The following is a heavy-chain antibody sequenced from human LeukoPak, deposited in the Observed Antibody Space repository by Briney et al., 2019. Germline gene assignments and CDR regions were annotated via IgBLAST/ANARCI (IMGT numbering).Heavy chain of an antibody. D-gene: IGHD6-19*01. Sequence: GGSLSLSCAVSGFIVSSFGMSWVRQAPGKGLEGISAISLNGETTWYADSVKGRFTISRDNSKNTLYLQLTSLRAEDTAAYYCAQGFSSGWYPYWGQGSLVSVSS. CDR1: GFIVSSFG. V-gene: IGHV3-23*01. CDR3: AQGFSSGWYPY. CDR2: ISLNGETT. J-gene: IGHJ4*02.